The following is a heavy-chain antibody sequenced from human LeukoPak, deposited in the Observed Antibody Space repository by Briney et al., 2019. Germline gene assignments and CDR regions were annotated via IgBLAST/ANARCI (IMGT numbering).Heavy chain of an antibody. CDR3: AKRNTMVRGGPCFDY. V-gene: IGHV3-23*01. CDR2: IFGADKNTT. Sequence: GGSLRLSCAASGFPFSSYAMNWVRQAPGKGLEWVSIIFGADKNTTYYADSVKGRFTVSRDNSKNTLDLQMTDLRPEDTAIYYCAKRNTMVRGGPCFDYWGQGILVAVSS. CDR1: GFPFSSYA. D-gene: IGHD3-10*01. J-gene: IGHJ4*02.